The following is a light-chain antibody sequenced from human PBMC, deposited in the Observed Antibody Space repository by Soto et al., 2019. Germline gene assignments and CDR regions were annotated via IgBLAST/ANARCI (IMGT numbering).Light chain of an antibody. CDR1: QSISSW. CDR3: QQYNRPPLT. J-gene: IGKJ4*01. CDR2: KAS. V-gene: IGKV1-5*03. Sequence: DIPMTQSPSTLSASVGDRVTITCRASQSISSWLAWYQQKPGKAPKLLIYKASSLESGVPSRFTGSGSGTEFTLTISSLQPDDFATYYCQQYNRPPLTFGGGTKVEIK.